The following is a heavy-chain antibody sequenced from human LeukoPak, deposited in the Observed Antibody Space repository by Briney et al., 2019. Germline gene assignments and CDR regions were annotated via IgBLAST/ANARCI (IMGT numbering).Heavy chain of an antibody. J-gene: IGHJ3*02. CDR1: GYTFTGYY. V-gene: IGHV1-69*13. CDR2: IIPIFGTA. Sequence: SVKVSCKASGYTFTGYYMHWVRQAPGQGLEWMGGIIPIFGTANYAQKFQGRVTITADESTSTAYMELSSLRSEDTAVYYCASLGTTFDIWGQGTMVTVSS. D-gene: IGHD3-16*01. CDR3: ASLGTTFDI.